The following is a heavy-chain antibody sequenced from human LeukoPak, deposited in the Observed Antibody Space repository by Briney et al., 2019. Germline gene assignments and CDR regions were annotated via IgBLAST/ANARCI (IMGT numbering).Heavy chain of an antibody. Sequence: PGGSLRLSCVASGFTFSSYWMSWVRQAPGKGLVWVSVIYTGGTTYYADSVKGRFTISRDNSKNTLYLQMNSLRAEDTAVYYCARDVAAPGGVYFDYWGQGTLVTVSS. CDR1: GFTFSSYW. V-gene: IGHV3-66*01. J-gene: IGHJ4*02. CDR3: ARDVAAPGGVYFDY. CDR2: IYTGGTT. D-gene: IGHD3-16*01.